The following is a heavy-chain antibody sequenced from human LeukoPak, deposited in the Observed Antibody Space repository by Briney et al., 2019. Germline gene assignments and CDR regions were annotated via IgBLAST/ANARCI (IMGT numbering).Heavy chain of an antibody. J-gene: IGHJ3*02. CDR2: IIPILGIA. V-gene: IGHV1-69*04. D-gene: IGHD2-8*01. CDR1: GGTFSSYA. Sequence: SVKVSCKASGGTFSSYAISWVRQAPGQGLEWIGRIIPILGIANYAQKFQGRVTITADKSTSTAYMELSSLRSEDTAVYYCAKGVSSYPTDAFDIWGQGTMVTVSS. CDR3: AKGVSSYPTDAFDI.